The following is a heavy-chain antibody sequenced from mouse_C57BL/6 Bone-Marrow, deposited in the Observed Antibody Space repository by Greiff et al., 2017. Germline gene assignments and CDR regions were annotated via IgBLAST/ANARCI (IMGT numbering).Heavy chain of an antibody. CDR2: IYPGGGYT. CDR3: ARHYGNYLAMDY. Sequence: QVQLQQSGAELVRPGTSVKMSCKASGYTFTNYWIGWAKQRPGHGLEWIGDIYPGGGYTNYNEKCKGKATRTADKSSSTAYMQFSSLTSEDSAIYYCARHYGNYLAMDYWGQGTSVTVSS. D-gene: IGHD2-1*01. CDR1: GYTFTNYW. J-gene: IGHJ4*01. V-gene: IGHV1-63*01.